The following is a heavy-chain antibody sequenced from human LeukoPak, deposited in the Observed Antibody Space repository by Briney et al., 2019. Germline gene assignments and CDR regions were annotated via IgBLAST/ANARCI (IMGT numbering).Heavy chain of an antibody. Sequence: SVKVSCXASGGTFSSYAISWVRQAPGQGLEWMGGIIPIFGTANYAQKFQGRVTITADESTSTAYMELSSLRSEGTAVYHCAVTQTYYDFWSGYSSSYSNYYYMDVWGKGTTVTVSS. J-gene: IGHJ6*03. CDR2: IIPIFGTA. CDR1: GGTFSSYA. CDR3: AVTQTYYDFWSGYSSSYSNYYYMDV. D-gene: IGHD3-3*01. V-gene: IGHV1-69*01.